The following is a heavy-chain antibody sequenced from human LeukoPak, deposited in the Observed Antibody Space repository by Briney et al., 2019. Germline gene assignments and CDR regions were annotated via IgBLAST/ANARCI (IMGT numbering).Heavy chain of an antibody. D-gene: IGHD1-26*01. Sequence: SETLSLTCTVSGGSISSYYWSWIRQPPGKGLEWIGYIYYTGSTNYNPSLKSRVTISVDTSKNQFSLKLSSVTAADTAVYYCARDGISESYYAEYFQHWGQGTLVTVSS. V-gene: IGHV4-59*01. CDR1: GGSISSYY. CDR3: ARDGISESYYAEYFQH. CDR2: IYYTGST. J-gene: IGHJ1*01.